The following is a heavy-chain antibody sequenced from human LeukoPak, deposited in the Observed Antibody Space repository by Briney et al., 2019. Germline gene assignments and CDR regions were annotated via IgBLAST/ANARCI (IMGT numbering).Heavy chain of an antibody. D-gene: IGHD4-17*01. V-gene: IGHV3-30*02. CDR3: AKDAAFYGDYSNFDY. Sequence: GGSLRLSCAASGFTFSSYGMHWVRQAPGKGLEWVAFIRYDGSNKYYADSVKGRFTISRDNSKNTLYLQVNSLRAEDTAVYYCAKDAAFYGDYSNFDYWGQGTLVTVSS. J-gene: IGHJ4*02. CDR2: IRYDGSNK. CDR1: GFTFSSYG.